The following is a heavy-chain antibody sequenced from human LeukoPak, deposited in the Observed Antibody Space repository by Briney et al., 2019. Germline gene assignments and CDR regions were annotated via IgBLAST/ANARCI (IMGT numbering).Heavy chain of an antibody. CDR2: IIPIFGIA. D-gene: IGHD4-23*01. J-gene: IGHJ6*02. Sequence: SVKVSCKASGGTFSSYAISWVRQAPGQGLEWMGRIIPIFGIANYAQKFQGRVTITADKSTSTAYTELSSLRSEDTAVYYCARASVENYYYYGMDVWAKGPRSPSP. CDR3: ARASVENYYYYGMDV. V-gene: IGHV1-69*04. CDR1: GGTFSSYA.